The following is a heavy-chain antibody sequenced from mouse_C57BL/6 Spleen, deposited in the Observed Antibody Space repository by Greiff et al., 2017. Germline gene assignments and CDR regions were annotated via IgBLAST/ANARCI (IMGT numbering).Heavy chain of an antibody. CDR3: ARDGYAYYYAMDY. J-gene: IGHJ4*01. Sequence: VQLQQSGAELAKPGASVKLSCKASGYTFTSYWMHWVKQRPGQGLEWIGYINPSSGYTNYNGKFKGKATLTADKSSSTAYMQLSSLTSEDSAVYFCARDGYAYYYAMDYWGQGTSVTVSS. V-gene: IGHV1-7*01. CDR1: GYTFTSYW. CDR2: INPSSGYT. D-gene: IGHD2-2*01.